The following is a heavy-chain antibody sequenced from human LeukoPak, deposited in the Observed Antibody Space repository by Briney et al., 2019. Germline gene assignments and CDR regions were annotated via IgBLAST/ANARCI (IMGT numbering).Heavy chain of an antibody. CDR2: IYYTGST. D-gene: IGHD6-13*01. J-gene: IGHJ6*02. CDR3: ARHQAAAGRYGMDV. Sequence: SETLSLTCTVSGGSISTYYWSWIRQPPGKGLEWIGYIYYTGSTNYNPSLKSRVTISVDTSKNQFSLKLSSVTAAGTAVYYCARHQAAAGRYGMDVWGQGTTVTVSS. CDR1: GGSISTYY. V-gene: IGHV4-59*08.